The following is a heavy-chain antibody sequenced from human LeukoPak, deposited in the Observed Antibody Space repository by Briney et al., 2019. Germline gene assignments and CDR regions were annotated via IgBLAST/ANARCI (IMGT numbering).Heavy chain of an antibody. CDR3: ARDQEGFDY. J-gene: IGHJ4*02. CDR1: GYTITNYY. CDR2: INPSGSTT. Sequence: ASVKVSCKASGYTITNYYMHWVRQAPGQGLEWMGIINPSGSTTNYAQKFQGGVTMTRDTSTSTVYMELNSLRSEDTAVYYCARDQEGFDYWGQGTLVTVSS. V-gene: IGHV1-46*01.